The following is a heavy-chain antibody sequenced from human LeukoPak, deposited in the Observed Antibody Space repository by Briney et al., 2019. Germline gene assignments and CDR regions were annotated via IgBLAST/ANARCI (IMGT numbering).Heavy chain of an antibody. CDR3: ARDPGVVAFHYFDY. CDR1: GFTFSSHA. J-gene: IGHJ4*02. Sequence: GGSLTLSCAASGFTFSSHAMGWARQAPGKGLEWVSGIGGLGGSTYYAGSVKGRFTISRDNSQNTLYLHMNSLRADDTAVYYCARDPGVVAFHYFDYWGQGSLVTVSS. CDR2: IGGLGGST. V-gene: IGHV3-23*01. D-gene: IGHD3-3*01.